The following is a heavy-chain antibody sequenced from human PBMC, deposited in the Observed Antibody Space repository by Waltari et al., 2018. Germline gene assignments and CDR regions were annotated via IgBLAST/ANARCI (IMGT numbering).Heavy chain of an antibody. CDR1: GGSFSGYY. V-gene: IGHV4-34*01. Sequence: QVQLQQWGAGLLKPSETLSLTCAVYGGSFSGYYWSWIRPPPGKALEWIGEINHSGSTNYNPSLKSRVTISVDTSKNQFSLKLSSVTAADTAVYYCARRRYYGSGSYYNYYYYYMDVWGKGTTVTVSS. J-gene: IGHJ6*03. CDR2: INHSGST. CDR3: ARRRYYGSGSYYNYYYYYMDV. D-gene: IGHD3-10*01.